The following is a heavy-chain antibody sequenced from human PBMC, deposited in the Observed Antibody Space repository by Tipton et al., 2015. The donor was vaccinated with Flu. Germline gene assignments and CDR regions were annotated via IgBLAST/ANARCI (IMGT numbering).Heavy chain of an antibody. J-gene: IGHJ5*02. D-gene: IGHD4-11*01. CDR2: VSRTGSA. Sequence: LRLSCAVSGDSISSDFCWGWIRQFPGKGLEWIGTVSRTGSAIYNPSLKSRVTISVDRSKNRFSLKVSSVTAADTAVYYCARRDFSNYVSEPKNWFDPWGQGTLVTVSS. CDR1: GDSISSDFC. CDR3: ARRDFSNYVSEPKNWFDP. V-gene: IGHV4-38-2*01.